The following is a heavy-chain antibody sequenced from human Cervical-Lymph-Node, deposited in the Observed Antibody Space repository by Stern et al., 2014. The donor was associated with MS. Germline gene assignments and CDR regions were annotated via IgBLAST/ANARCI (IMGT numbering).Heavy chain of an antibody. CDR2: IYYSGST. CDR3: ARNDYGDYPSPYY. V-gene: IGHV4-39*01. CDR1: GGSISSSSYY. Sequence: QLQLQESGPGLVKPSETLSLTCTVSGGSISSSSYYWGWIRQPPGKGLEWIGSIYYSGSTYYNPSLKSRVTISVDTYKNQFSLKLSSVTAADTAVYYCARNDYGDYPSPYYWGQGTLVTVSS. D-gene: IGHD4-17*01. J-gene: IGHJ4*02.